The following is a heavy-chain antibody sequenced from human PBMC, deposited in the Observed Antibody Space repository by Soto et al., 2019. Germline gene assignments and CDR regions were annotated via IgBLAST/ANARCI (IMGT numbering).Heavy chain of an antibody. J-gene: IGHJ4*02. CDR3: TRQAIARATKTH. V-gene: IGHV5-51*01. CDR2: INPTDSDT. D-gene: IGHD3-22*01. CDR1: GYSFSSCW. Sequence: GESLKISCEASGYSFSSCWIGRVRQMTGKGLGWMAIINPTDSDTRYSPSFRGQVTISANKSISTAYLQWSCLKASDTAMYYWTRQAIARATKTHWGQGTQVTVSS.